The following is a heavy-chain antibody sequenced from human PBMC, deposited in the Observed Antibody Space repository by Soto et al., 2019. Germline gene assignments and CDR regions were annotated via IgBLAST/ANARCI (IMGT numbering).Heavy chain of an antibody. CDR2: IYYSGST. V-gene: IGHV4-31*03. CDR3: ARDGGYVSGSYRLDY. Sequence: QVQLQESGPGLVKPSQTLSLTCTVSGGSISSGGYYWSWIRQHPGKGLEWIGYIYYSGSTSYNPSLPSRVTISIDTSKNQVPLKPSSVTAADTAVYYCARDGGYVSGSYRLDYWGQGTLVTVSS. J-gene: IGHJ4*02. D-gene: IGHD3-10*01. CDR1: GGSISSGGYY.